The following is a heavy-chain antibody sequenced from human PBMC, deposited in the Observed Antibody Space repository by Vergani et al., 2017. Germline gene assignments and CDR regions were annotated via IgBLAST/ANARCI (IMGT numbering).Heavy chain of an antibody. Sequence: EVQLLESGGGLVQPGGSLRLTCAASEFTFSNYAMNWVRQAPGKGLEWVSGISGSGGSAYYTDSVKGRFTISRDNSKNMLFLQMNNLRAEDTAVYYCAKAAIRSQARDYWGQGTLVTVSS. V-gene: IGHV3-23*01. CDR1: EFTFSNYA. J-gene: IGHJ4*02. CDR3: AKAAIRSQARDY. CDR2: ISGSGGSA.